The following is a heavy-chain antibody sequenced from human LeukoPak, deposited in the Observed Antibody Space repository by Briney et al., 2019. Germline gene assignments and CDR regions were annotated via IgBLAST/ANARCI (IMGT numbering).Heavy chain of an antibody. Sequence: PSETLSLTCTVSGGSISSYYWSWIRQPPGKGLEWIGYIYYSGSTNYNPSLKSRVTISVDTSKNQFSLKLSSVTAADTAVYYCARVLKVTATLYYFDYWGQGTLVTVSS. J-gene: IGHJ4*02. CDR2: IYYSGST. D-gene: IGHD2-21*02. CDR1: GGSISSYY. V-gene: IGHV4-59*08. CDR3: ARVLKVTATLYYFDY.